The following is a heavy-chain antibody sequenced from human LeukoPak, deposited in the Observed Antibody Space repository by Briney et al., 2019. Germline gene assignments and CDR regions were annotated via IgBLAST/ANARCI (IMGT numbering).Heavy chain of an antibody. D-gene: IGHD3-22*01. Sequence: PGGSLRLSCAASGFTFSSYSMNWVRQAPGKGLEWVSYISSSSSTIYYADSVKGRFTISRDNAENLLYLQMNSLRAEDTAVYYCARDVNGYYEYYFDYWGQGTLVTVSS. V-gene: IGHV3-48*01. CDR3: ARDVNGYYEYYFDY. CDR1: GFTFSSYS. J-gene: IGHJ4*02. CDR2: ISSSSSTI.